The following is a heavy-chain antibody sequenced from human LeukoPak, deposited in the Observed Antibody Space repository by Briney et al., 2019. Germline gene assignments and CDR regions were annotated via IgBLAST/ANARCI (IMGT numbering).Heavy chain of an antibody. Sequence: PSETLSLTCTVSGGSISSSSYYWGWIRQPPGKGLEWIGSIYYSGSTYYNPSLKSRVTISVDKSKNQFSLKLSSVTAADTAVYYCARDLRFLDYYYYMDVWGKGTTVTVSS. D-gene: IGHD3-3*01. CDR1: GGSISSSSYY. V-gene: IGHV4-39*07. CDR3: ARDLRFLDYYYYMDV. CDR2: IYYSGST. J-gene: IGHJ6*03.